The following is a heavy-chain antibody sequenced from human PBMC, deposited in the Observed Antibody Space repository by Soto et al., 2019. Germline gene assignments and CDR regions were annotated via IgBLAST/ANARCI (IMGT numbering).Heavy chain of an antibody. V-gene: IGHV1-2*04. D-gene: IGHD2-2*01. CDR2: INPNSGGT. CDR1: GYTFTGYY. Sequence: ASVKVSCKASGYTFTGYYMHWVRQAPGQGLEWMGWINPNSGGTNYAQKFQGWVTMTRDTSISTAYMELSRLRSDDTAVYYCARGHSVWYCSSTSCYWASYYYGMDVWGQGTTVTVSS. CDR3: ARGHSVWYCSSTSCYWASYYYGMDV. J-gene: IGHJ6*02.